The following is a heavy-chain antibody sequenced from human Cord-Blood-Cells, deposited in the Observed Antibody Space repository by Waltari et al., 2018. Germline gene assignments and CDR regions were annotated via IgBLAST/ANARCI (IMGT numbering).Heavy chain of an antibody. J-gene: IGHJ4*02. D-gene: IGHD5-12*01. Sequence: QVQLQESGPGLVKPSQPLSLTCTVPGGSISSGGYYWSWIRQHPGKGLEWIGYIYYSGSTYYNPSLKSRVTISVDTPKNQFSLKLSSVTAADTAVYYCAREGVGGYAAFDYWGQGTLVTVSS. CDR3: AREGVGGYAAFDY. V-gene: IGHV4-31*03. CDR1: GGSISSGGYY. CDR2: IYYSGST.